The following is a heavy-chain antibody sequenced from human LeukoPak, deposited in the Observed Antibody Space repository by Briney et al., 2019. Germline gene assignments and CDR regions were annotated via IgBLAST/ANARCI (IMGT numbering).Heavy chain of an antibody. CDR1: GFTFDDYG. D-gene: IGHD5-12*01. CDR2: IKQDGSEK. Sequence: GGSLRLSCAASGFTFDDYGMSWVRQAPGKGLEWVANIKQDGSEKYYVDSVKGRFTISRDNAKNSLYLQMNSLRAEDTAVYYCARDRYSGYDYFSAPFGPWGQGTLVTVSS. J-gene: IGHJ5*02. CDR3: ARDRYSGYDYFSAPFGP. V-gene: IGHV3-7*01.